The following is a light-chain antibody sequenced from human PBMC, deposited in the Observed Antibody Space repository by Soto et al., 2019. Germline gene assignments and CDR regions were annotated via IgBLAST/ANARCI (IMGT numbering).Light chain of an antibody. CDR2: DVS. CDR1: SSDVGGYNY. J-gene: IGLJ2*01. CDR3: SSYTSSSTLVV. Sequence: QYALTQPASVSGSPGQSITISCTGTSSDVGGYNYVSWYQQHPGKAPKLMIYDVSNRPSGVSNRFSGSKSGNTASLTISGLQPEDEADYYCSSYTSSSTLVVFGGGTKVTVL. V-gene: IGLV2-14*01.